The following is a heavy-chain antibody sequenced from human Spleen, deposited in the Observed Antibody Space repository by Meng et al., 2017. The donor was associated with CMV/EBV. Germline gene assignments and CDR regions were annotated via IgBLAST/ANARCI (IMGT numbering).Heavy chain of an antibody. Sequence: SETLSLTCTVSGGSISSSSYYWGWIRQPPGKGLEWIGSIYYSGSTYYNPSLKSRVTISVDTSKNQFSLKLSSVTAADTAIYYCARHDRRSSWHFFDYWGQGTLVTVSS. V-gene: IGHV4-39*01. CDR1: GGSISSSSYY. J-gene: IGHJ4*02. CDR3: ARHDRRSSWHFFDY. CDR2: IYYSGST. D-gene: IGHD6-13*01.